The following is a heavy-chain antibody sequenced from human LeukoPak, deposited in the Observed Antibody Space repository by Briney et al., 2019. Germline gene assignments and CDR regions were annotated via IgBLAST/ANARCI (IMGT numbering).Heavy chain of an antibody. CDR2: IYYSGST. CDR3: ARGPRGAAAGRSRGYYYYMDV. D-gene: IGHD6-13*01. CDR1: GGSISSYY. V-gene: IGHV4-59*01. Sequence: SETLSLTCTVSGGSISSYYWSWIRQPPGKGLEWIGYIYYSGSTNYNPSPKSRVTISVDTSKNQFSLKLSSVTAADTAVYYCARGPRGAAAGRSRGYYYYMDVWGKGTTVTVSS. J-gene: IGHJ6*03.